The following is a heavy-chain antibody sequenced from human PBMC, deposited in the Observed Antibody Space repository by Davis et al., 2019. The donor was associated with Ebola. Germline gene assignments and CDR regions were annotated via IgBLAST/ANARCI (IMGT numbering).Heavy chain of an antibody. D-gene: IGHD2-2*01. CDR3: ARIYCSSSSVLCSYDMDV. CDR2: IYNSGST. CDR1: GGSVSSGDYY. Sequence: PSETLSLTCTVSGGSVSSGDYYWNWIRQTPGKGLEWIGNIYNSGSTYHNPSLKSRVTISADTSKNEFSLKLSSVTAADTAVYYCARIYCSSSSVLCSYDMDVWGQGTTVTVSS. J-gene: IGHJ6*02. V-gene: IGHV4-30-4*01.